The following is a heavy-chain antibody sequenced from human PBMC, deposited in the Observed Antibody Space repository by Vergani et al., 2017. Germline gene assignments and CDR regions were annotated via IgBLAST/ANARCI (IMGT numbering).Heavy chain of an antibody. J-gene: IGHJ6*02. CDR1: GFTFSSYW. D-gene: IGHD2-2*01. CDR3: ARDGGYCSSTSCYVGGSWYYYYYVMDV. CDR2: IKQDGSEK. Sequence: EVQLVESGGGLVQPGGSLRLSCAASGFTFSSYWMSWVRQAPGKGLEWVANIKQDGSEKYYVDSVKGLFTISRDNAKNSLYLQINSLRAEDTAVYYCARDGGYCSSTSCYVGGSWYYYYYVMDVWSQGTTVTVSS. V-gene: IGHV3-7*01.